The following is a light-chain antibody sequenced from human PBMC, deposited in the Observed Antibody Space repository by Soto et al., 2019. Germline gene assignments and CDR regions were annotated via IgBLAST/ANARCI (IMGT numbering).Light chain of an antibody. Sequence: QSVLTQPPSVSGVPGQRVTISCTGSSSNIGAGYDVHWYQQLPGTAPKLLIYGNSNRPSGVPDRFSGSKSGTSASLAITGLQAEDEADYYCQSYDSSLISYVFGTGTKVTVL. CDR2: GNS. V-gene: IGLV1-40*01. CDR3: QSYDSSLISYV. CDR1: SSNIGAGYD. J-gene: IGLJ1*01.